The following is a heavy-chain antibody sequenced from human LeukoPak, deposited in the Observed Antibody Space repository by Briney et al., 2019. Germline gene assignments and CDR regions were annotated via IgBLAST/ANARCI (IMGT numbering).Heavy chain of an antibody. Sequence: SETLSLTCTVSGGSISSGGYYWSWIRQHPGKGLERIGYIYYSGSTYYNPSLKSRVTISVDTSKNQFSLKLSSVTAADTAVYYCARGRAAAGLFDYWGQGTLVTVSS. J-gene: IGHJ4*02. CDR2: IYYSGST. V-gene: IGHV4-31*03. CDR3: ARGRAAAGLFDY. D-gene: IGHD6-13*01. CDR1: GGSISSGGYY.